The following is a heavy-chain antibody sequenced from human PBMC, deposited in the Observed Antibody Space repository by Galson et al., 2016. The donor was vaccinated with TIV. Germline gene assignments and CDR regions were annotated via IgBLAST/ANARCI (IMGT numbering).Heavy chain of an antibody. CDR1: GFTFRDYA. CDR2: ISATGGST. Sequence: SLRLSCAASGFTFRDYAMHWVRQAPGKGLEWVASISATGGSTFYTGSVKGRFTVSRDNSNDHLSLQMSRLRAEDTAVYSCAKTIDVSGVLINYFYCGMAVWGRGTTVTVSS. CDR3: AKTIDVSGVLINYFYCGMAV. J-gene: IGHJ6*02. D-gene: IGHD3-3*01. V-gene: IGHV3-23*01.